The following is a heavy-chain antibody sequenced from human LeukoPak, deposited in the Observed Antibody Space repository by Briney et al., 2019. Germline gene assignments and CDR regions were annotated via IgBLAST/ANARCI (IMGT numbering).Heavy chain of an antibody. D-gene: IGHD3-22*01. CDR1: GFTFSSYG. J-gene: IGHJ4*02. CDR2: ISSSGSTI. Sequence: GGSLRLSCAASGFTFSSYGMSWVRQAPGKGLEWVSYISSSGSTIYYADSVKGRFTISRDNAKNSLYLQMNSLRAEDTAVYYCAREGIVVAPFDYWGQGTLVTVSS. CDR3: AREGIVVAPFDY. V-gene: IGHV3-48*04.